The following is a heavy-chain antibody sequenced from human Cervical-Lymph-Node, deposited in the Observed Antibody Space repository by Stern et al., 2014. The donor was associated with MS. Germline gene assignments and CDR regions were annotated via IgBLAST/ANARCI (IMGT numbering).Heavy chain of an antibody. D-gene: IGHD6-13*01. CDR1: GDTFSSNS. V-gene: IGHV1-69*01. Sequence: QVQLVQSGAEVKKPGSSVRVSCRASGDTFSSNSFSWVRQAPGQGLEWVGGIIPTFNTVNHARKFPARVTITADESTSTVFLELSSLRSDDTGVYYCARDQGGIAADWGQGTLVTVSS. J-gene: IGHJ4*02. CDR3: ARDQGGIAAD. CDR2: IIPTFNTV.